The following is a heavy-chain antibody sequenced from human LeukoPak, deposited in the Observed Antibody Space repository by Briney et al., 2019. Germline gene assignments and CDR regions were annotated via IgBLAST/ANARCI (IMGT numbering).Heavy chain of an antibody. J-gene: IGHJ4*02. V-gene: IGHV3-30*02. D-gene: IGHD2-15*01. CDR2: IRYDGNNK. CDR1: GFTFSNYG. CDR3: AREFGCSSGSCYFLFDY. Sequence: GGSLRLSCGASGFTFSNYGMLWVRQAPGKGLDWVSFIRYDGNNKLYADSVKGRFTISRDNSKNTLYLHINSLRAEDTAVYYCAREFGCSSGSCYFLFDYWGQGTLVTVSS.